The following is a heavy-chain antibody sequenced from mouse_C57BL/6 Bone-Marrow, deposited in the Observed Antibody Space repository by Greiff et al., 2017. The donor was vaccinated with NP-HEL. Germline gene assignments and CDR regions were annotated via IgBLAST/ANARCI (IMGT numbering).Heavy chain of an antibody. J-gene: IGHJ3*01. D-gene: IGHD2-1*01. CDR3: ARPHGNYFAWFAY. V-gene: IGHV5-12*01. CDR1: GFTFSDYY. Sequence: EVNVVESGGGLVQPGGSLKLSCAASGFTFSDYYMYWVRQTPEKRLEWVAYISNGGGSTYYPDTVKGRFTISRDNAKNTLYLQMSRLKSEDTAMYYCARPHGNYFAWFAYWGQGTLVTVSA. CDR2: ISNGGGST.